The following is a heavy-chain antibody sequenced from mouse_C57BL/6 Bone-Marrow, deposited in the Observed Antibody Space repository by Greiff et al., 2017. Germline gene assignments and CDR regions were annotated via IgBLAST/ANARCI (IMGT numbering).Heavy chain of an antibody. Sequence: QVQLQQPGAELVKPGASVKLSCKASGYTFTSYWMHWVKQRPGRGLEWIGRIDPNSGGTKYNEKFKSKATLTVDKPSSTAYMQLSGLTSEDSAVYECAREEGYDGYFFYAMDYWGQGTSVTVSS. CDR1: GYTFTSYW. D-gene: IGHD2-3*01. J-gene: IGHJ4*01. CDR3: AREEGYDGYFFYAMDY. V-gene: IGHV1-72*01. CDR2: IDPNSGGT.